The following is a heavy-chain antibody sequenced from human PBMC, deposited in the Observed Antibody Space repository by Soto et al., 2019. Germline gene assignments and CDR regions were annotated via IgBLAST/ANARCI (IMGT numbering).Heavy chain of an antibody. Sequence: EVQLLESGGGLVQPGGSLRLSCAASGFTFSSYAMSWVRQAPGKGLEWVSAISGSGGSTYYADSVKGRFTISRDNSKNTLYLQMNSLRAEDTAVYYCAKAPSYDFWSGYYRVVGWFDPWGQGTLVTVSS. J-gene: IGHJ5*02. CDR3: AKAPSYDFWSGYYRVVGWFDP. D-gene: IGHD3-3*01. V-gene: IGHV3-23*01. CDR2: ISGSGGST. CDR1: GFTFSSYA.